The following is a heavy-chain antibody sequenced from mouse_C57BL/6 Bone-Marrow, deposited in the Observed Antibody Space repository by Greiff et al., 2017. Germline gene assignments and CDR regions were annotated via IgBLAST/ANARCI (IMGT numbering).Heavy chain of an antibody. Sequence: EVQLQQSGAELVRPGASVKLSCTASGFNIKDYYMHWVKQRPEQGLEWIGRIDPEDGDTEYAPKFQGKATLTANTSSNTAYLQLSSLTSEDTAVYYCTFYGSRSMDYWGQGTSVTVSS. J-gene: IGHJ4*01. CDR1: GFNIKDYY. V-gene: IGHV14-1*01. CDR2: IDPEDGDT. CDR3: TFYGSRSMDY. D-gene: IGHD1-1*01.